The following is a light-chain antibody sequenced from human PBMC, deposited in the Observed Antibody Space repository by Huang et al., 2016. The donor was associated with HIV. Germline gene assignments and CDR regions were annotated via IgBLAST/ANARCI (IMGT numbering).Light chain of an antibody. CDR3: HHYSNWPPTWT. CDR1: QSVAKH. J-gene: IGKJ1*01. V-gene: IGKV3-15*01. CDR2: GAS. Sequence: EIVMTQSPATLSVSPGERATLSCRASQSVAKHFAWYQQKPGQAPRLLSYGASTRATGIPARFSGSGSGTEFTLTISSLQSEDFAVYYCHHYSNWPPTWTFGQGTKVEIK.